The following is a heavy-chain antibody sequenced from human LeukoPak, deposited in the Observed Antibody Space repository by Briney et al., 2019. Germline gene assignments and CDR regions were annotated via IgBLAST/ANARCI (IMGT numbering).Heavy chain of an antibody. D-gene: IGHD1-7*01. V-gene: IGHV3-30*02. Sequence: GGSLRLSCAASGFSFSNYGMHWVRQAPGKGLEWVAFIRYDGSNKYYADSVKGRFTISRDNSKNTLYLQMNSLRAEDTAVYYCAKDIGFVAGTNYFDYWGQGTLVTVSS. CDR3: AKDIGFVAGTNYFDY. CDR1: GFSFSNYG. J-gene: IGHJ4*02. CDR2: IRYDGSNK.